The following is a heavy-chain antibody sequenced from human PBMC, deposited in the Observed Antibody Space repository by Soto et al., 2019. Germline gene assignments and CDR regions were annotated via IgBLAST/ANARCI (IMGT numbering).Heavy chain of an antibody. CDR3: ARATEWTALDI. CDR2: IYRGGST. V-gene: IGHV3-53*02. J-gene: IGHJ3*02. D-gene: IGHD2-21*02. CDR1: GFSVSSDY. Sequence: DVQLVETGGGVIQPGGSLRLSCAASGFSVSSDYMNWVRQDPGKGLEWVSVIYRGGSTYYADSVRGRFTIARDNSENTLFRQMNRLRAEETAVYYCARATEWTALDIWGQGTMVTVSS.